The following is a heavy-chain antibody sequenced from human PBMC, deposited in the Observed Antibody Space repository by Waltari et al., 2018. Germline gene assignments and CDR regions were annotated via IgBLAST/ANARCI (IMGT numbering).Heavy chain of an antibody. Sequence: QVQLQESGPGLVKPSQTLSLTCPVSGGSISSGSYYWSWIRQPAGKGLEWIGRIYTSGSTNYNPSLKSRVTISVDTSKNQFSLKLSSVTAADTAVYYCARDRSDHFDYWGQGTLVTVSS. CDR1: GGSISSGSYY. CDR2: IYTSGST. D-gene: IGHD1-26*01. J-gene: IGHJ4*02. V-gene: IGHV4-61*02. CDR3: ARDRSDHFDY.